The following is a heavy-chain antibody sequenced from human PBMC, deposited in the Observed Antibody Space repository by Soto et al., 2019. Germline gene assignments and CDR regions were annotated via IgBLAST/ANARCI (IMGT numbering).Heavy chain of an antibody. CDR1: GYTFSSCF. CDR3: ARQYYYSGLDV. V-gene: IGHV1-18*01. CDR2: ISAYNGNT. Sequence: EASVNASCKSSGYTFSSCFITWVRQAPGQGLEWMGWISAYNGNTNYAQMLQGRVTMTTDTSTNTAYMELRSLRSDDTAVFYCARQYYYSGLDVWGQGTTVTVSS. J-gene: IGHJ6*02.